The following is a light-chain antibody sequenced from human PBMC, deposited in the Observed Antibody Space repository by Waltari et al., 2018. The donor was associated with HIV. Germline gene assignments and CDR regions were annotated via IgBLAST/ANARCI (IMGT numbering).Light chain of an antibody. CDR2: DVS. V-gene: IGLV2-14*03. J-gene: IGLJ1*01. Sequence: SALTQPASVSGSPGQSITISCTGSSSDIGGYDYVSWYQQHPGEAPKLIIYDVSRRPSGISHRFSGSKSVNTASLTISGLQAEDEADYYCSSYTGSSTLGVFGTGTTVTVL. CDR1: SSDIGGYDY. CDR3: SSYTGSSTLGV.